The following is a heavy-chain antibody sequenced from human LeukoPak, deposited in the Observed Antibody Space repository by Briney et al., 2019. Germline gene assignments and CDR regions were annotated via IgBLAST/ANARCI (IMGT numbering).Heavy chain of an antibody. Sequence: GASVKVSCKASGYTFTSYGISWVRQAPGQGLEWMGWISAYNGNTNYAQKFQGRVTMTTDTSTSTAYMELRSLRPDDTAVYYCAGSGDIVATKSFDYWGQGTLVTVSS. V-gene: IGHV1-18*01. CDR1: GYTFTSYG. D-gene: IGHD5-12*01. J-gene: IGHJ4*02. CDR3: AGSGDIVATKSFDY. CDR2: ISAYNGNT.